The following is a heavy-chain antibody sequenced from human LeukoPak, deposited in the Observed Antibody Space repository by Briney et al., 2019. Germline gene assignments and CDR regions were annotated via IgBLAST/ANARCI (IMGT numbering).Heavy chain of an antibody. V-gene: IGHV1-2*02. CDR3: ARQSHLYYFDY. CDR1: GYTFTGYY. Sequence: ALVKVSCKASGYTFTGYYMHWVRQAPGQGLEWMGWINPNSGDTNYAQNFQGRVTMTRDTSINTAFMELSSLRSDDTAVYYCARQSHLYYFDYWGQGTLVTVSS. J-gene: IGHJ4*02. CDR2: INPNSGDT.